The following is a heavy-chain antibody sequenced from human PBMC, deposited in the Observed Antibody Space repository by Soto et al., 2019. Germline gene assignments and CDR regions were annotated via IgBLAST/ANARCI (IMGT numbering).Heavy chain of an antibody. V-gene: IGHV3-23*01. Sequence: EVQLLESGGGLVQPGGSLRLSCAASGFTFSSYAMSWVRQAPGKGLEWVSAFSGSGGSTYYADSVKGRFTISRDNSKNTLYLQMNSLRAEDTAVYYCAKDLVVVAAFYYYGMDVWGQGTTVTVSS. J-gene: IGHJ6*02. CDR1: GFTFSSYA. D-gene: IGHD2-15*01. CDR2: FSGSGGST. CDR3: AKDLVVVAAFYYYGMDV.